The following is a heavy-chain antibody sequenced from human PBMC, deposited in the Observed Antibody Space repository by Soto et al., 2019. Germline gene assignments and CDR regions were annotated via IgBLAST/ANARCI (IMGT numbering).Heavy chain of an antibody. J-gene: IGHJ4*02. CDR2: MYYSGRT. CDR3: ARDRPAMGADY. Sequence: QVQLQESGPGLVKPSETLSLTCNVFGDSVSSAAKAWTWVRQPPGKGLEWIAYMYYSGRTEHNPSLGGRASMSIEASKNQFSLRLYSVTAADTAVYYCARDRPAMGADYWSRGTLVTVSS. V-gene: IGHV4-61*08. CDR1: GDSVSSAAKA. D-gene: IGHD3-16*01.